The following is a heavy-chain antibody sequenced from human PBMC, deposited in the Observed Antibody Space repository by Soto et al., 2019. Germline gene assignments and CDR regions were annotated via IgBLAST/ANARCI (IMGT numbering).Heavy chain of an antibody. CDR3: ARVARDSSPFNCFDP. D-gene: IGHD6-13*01. V-gene: IGHV1-69*13. J-gene: IGHJ5*02. CDR1: GGTFSSYA. Sequence: VASVKVSCKASGGTFSSYAISWVRQAPGQGLEWMGGIIPIFGTASYAQKFQGRVTITADESTSTAYMELSSLRSEDTAVYYCARVARDSSPFNCFDPWGQGTLVTVSS. CDR2: IIPIFGTA.